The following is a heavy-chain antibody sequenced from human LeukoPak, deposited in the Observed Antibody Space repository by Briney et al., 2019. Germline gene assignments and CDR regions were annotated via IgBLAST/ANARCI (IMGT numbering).Heavy chain of an antibody. J-gene: IGHJ6*03. V-gene: IGHV3-9*03. CDR3: AKVAKGYYYYYYMDV. CDR1: GFTFDDYA. CDR2: ISWNSGSI. Sequence: PGGSLRLSCAASGFTFDDYAMHWVRQAPGKGLEWVSGISWNSGSIGYADSVKGRFTISRDNAKNSLYLQMNSLRAEDMALYYCAKVAKGYYYYYYMDVWGKGTTVTVTS.